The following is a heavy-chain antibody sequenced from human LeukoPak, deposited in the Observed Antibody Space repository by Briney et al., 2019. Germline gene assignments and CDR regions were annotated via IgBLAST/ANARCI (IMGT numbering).Heavy chain of an antibody. V-gene: IGHV3-23*01. CDR1: GFTFSSYA. D-gene: IGHD3-22*01. CDR3: AKEELYYYGSSGYFDY. Sequence: GGSLRLSCAASGFTFSSYAMSWVRHAPGKGLEWVSGISGSGDSTYYADSVKGRFTISRDNSKNTLYLQMNSLRAEDTAVYYCAKEELYYYGSSGYFDYWGQGTLVTVSS. J-gene: IGHJ4*02. CDR2: ISGSGDST.